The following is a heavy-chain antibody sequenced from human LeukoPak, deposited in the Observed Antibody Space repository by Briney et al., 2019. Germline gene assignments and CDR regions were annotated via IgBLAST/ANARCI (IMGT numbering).Heavy chain of an antibody. CDR2: INPNSGKT. CDR3: ARAGLITY. Sequence: GASVKVSCKASGYTFTGYYIHWVRQAPGQGLEWMGWINPNSGKTKYIQKFHGRVTMTRDTSISTAYMELSRLTSDDTAVFYCARAGLITYWGQGTLVTVSS. V-gene: IGHV1-2*02. CDR1: GYTFTGYY. J-gene: IGHJ4*02. D-gene: IGHD3-16*01.